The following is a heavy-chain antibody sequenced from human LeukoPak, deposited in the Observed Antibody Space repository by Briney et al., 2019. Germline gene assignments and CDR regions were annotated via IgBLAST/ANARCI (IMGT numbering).Heavy chain of an antibody. J-gene: IGHJ4*02. CDR2: IYYSGST. Sequence: SETLSLTCTVSGGSISTYYWSWIRQPPGKGLEWIGYIYYSGSTNYNPSLKSRVTISVDTSKNQFSLKLNSVTPEDTAVYYCARAQWGKLERLFDYWGQGTLVTVSS. D-gene: IGHD1-1*01. CDR3: ARAQWGKLERLFDY. CDR1: GGSISTYY. V-gene: IGHV4-59*12.